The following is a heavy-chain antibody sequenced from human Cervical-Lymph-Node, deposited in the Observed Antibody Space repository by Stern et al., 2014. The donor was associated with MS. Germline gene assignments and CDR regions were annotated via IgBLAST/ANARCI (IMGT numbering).Heavy chain of an antibody. J-gene: IGHJ5*02. CDR3: ARAREAPRWFDP. CDR2: IYYSGST. CDR1: GGSISSGGYY. V-gene: IGHV4-31*03. Sequence: DQLVESGPGLVKPSQTLSLTCTVSGGSISSGGYYWSWIRQHPGKGLEWIGYIYYSGSTYYNPSLKSRVTIAVDTSKNQFSLKLSSVTAADTAVYYCARAREAPRWFDPWGQGTLVTVSS.